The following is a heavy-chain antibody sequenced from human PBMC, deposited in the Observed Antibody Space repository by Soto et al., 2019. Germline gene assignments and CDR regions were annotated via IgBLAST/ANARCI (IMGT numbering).Heavy chain of an antibody. CDR2: FSGSGSAT. Sequence: LGLSCAASGFTFTNYSITWVRQAPGKWLEWVSSFSGSGSATSYAVAVKGRFTISRDNSMITLYLHLNSLSAQDTGLYYFAKYPSNSSAAEGFDYGGPGARLTVAP. D-gene: IGHD6-6*01. V-gene: IGHV3-23*01. CDR1: GFTFTNYS. J-gene: IGHJ4*02. CDR3: AKYPSNSSAAEGFDY.